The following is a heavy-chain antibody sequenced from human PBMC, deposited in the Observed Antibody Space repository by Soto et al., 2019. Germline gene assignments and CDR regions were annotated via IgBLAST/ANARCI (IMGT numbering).Heavy chain of an antibody. J-gene: IGHJ5*02. V-gene: IGHV1-69*13. CDR3: ARDQWVTMIVGGFDP. Sequence: SVKVSCKASGGTFSSYAISWVRQAPGQGLEWMGGIIPIFGTANYAQKFQGRVTITADESTSTAYMELSSLRSGDTAVYYCARDQWVTMIVGGFDPWGQGTLVTVSS. D-gene: IGHD3-22*01. CDR2: IIPIFGTA. CDR1: GGTFSSYA.